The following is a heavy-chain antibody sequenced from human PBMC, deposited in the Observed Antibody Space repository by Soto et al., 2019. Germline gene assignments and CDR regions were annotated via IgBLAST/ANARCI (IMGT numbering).Heavy chain of an antibody. CDR1: GFTFSNYG. D-gene: IGHD2-2*01. Sequence: DVQLLESGGGLVQPGGSLRLSCAASGFTFSNYGMSWVRQAPGKGLEWVSGISDSGGSTYYADSVRGRFTISRDNSKNTLSLQINSLRAEDTAEYYCAKMGYCSSKCYYYMDVWGKGTTVTVSS. CDR2: ISDSGGST. J-gene: IGHJ6*03. V-gene: IGHV3-23*01. CDR3: AKMGYCSSKCYYYMDV.